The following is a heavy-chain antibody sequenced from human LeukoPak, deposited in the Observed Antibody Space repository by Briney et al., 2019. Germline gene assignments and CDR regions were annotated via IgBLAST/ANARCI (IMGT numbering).Heavy chain of an antibody. CDR2: INSDGSST. CDR3: ARDYCGGDCYYYYYYGMDV. CDR1: GFTFSDYY. V-gene: IGHV3-74*01. D-gene: IGHD2-21*02. J-gene: IGHJ6*02. Sequence: GGSLRLSCAASGFTFSDYYMSWIRQAPGKGLVWVSRINSDGSSTSYADSVKGRFTISRDNAKNTLYLQMNSLRAEDTAVYYCARDYCGGDCYYYYYYGMDVWGQGTTVTVSS.